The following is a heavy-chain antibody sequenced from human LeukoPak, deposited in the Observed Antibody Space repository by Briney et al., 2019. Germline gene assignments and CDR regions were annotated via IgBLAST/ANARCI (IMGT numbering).Heavy chain of an antibody. Sequence: SETLSLTCAVSGGSISSGSYSWSWIRQPPGKGLEWIGYIYPRGSTYYNPSLKSRVILSLDKSANQFSLNLSSVTAADTAVYYCARAHDYGDHAVYWGQGTLVTVSS. J-gene: IGHJ4*02. V-gene: IGHV4-30-2*01. CDR2: IYPRGST. CDR1: GGSISSGSYS. CDR3: ARAHDYGDHAVY. D-gene: IGHD4-17*01.